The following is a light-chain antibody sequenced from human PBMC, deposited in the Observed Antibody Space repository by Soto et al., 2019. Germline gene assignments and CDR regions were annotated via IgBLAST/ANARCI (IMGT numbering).Light chain of an antibody. CDR2: AAS. V-gene: IGKV1-39*01. J-gene: IGKJ4*01. Sequence: DIQMTQSPSSLFASVGDRVTITCRASQSINSYLNWYQQKPVKAPKLMIYAASSLQSGVPSRFSGSGSGTDFTLTISSLQPEDFATYYCQQTYSTPLTFGGGTKVDI. CDR3: QQTYSTPLT. CDR1: QSINSY.